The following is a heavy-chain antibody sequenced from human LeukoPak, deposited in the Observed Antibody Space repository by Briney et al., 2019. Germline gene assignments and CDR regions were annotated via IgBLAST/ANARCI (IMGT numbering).Heavy chain of an antibody. V-gene: IGHV4-59*01. J-gene: IGHJ6*03. CDR2: IYYSGST. CDR1: GGSISSYY. CDR3: ARAGGYSNYYYYYMDV. D-gene: IGHD4-11*01. Sequence: SETLSLTCTVSGGSISSYYWSWIRQPPGKGLEWIGYIYYSGSTNYNPSLKSRVTISVDTSKNQFSLKLSSVTAADTAVYYCARAGGYSNYYYYYMDVWGKGTTVTVSS.